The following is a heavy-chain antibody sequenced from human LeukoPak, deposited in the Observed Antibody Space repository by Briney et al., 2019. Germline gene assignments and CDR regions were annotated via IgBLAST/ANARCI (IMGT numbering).Heavy chain of an antibody. J-gene: IGHJ4*02. CDR3: AKGGVWLQLQGGFDY. CDR1: GFTFSSYA. D-gene: IGHD5-24*01. V-gene: IGHV3-30*04. Sequence: PGGSLRLSCAASGFTFSSYAMHWVRQAPGKGLEWVAVISYDGSNKYYADSVKGRFTISRDNSKNTLYLQMNSLRAEDTAVYYCAKGGVWLQLQGGFDYWGQGTLVTVSS. CDR2: ISYDGSNK.